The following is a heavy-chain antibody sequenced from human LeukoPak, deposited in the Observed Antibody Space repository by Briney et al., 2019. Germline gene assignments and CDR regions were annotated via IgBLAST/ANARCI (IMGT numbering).Heavy chain of an antibody. V-gene: IGHV3-7*01. J-gene: IGHJ3*02. CDR1: GFTFSSYW. D-gene: IGHD6-19*01. CDR2: IKQDGSEK. Sequence: GGSLRLSCAASGFTFSSYWMSWVRQAPGKGLEWVANIKQDGSEKYYVDSVKGRFTISRDNAKNSLYLQMNSLRAEDTAVYYCARSTSIAVAGRAFDIWGQGTMSPSLQ. CDR3: ARSTSIAVAGRAFDI.